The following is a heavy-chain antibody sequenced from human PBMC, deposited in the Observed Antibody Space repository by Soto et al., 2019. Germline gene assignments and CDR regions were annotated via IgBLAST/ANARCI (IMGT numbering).Heavy chain of an antibody. V-gene: IGHV1-18*04. CDR2: ISTERDLT. CDR1: GYTFTNYD. D-gene: IGHD1-1*01. J-gene: IGHJ2*01. CDR3: ARDPTANRASVYFDL. Sequence: QVRLVQSEGEVKKPGASVKVSCRASGYTFTNYDISWVRQVPGQGLEWMGWISTERDLTKYAQKFQGRVTMTTDTFTNTAHMELKSLRFDDAAVYYCARDPTANRASVYFDLWGRGTLVNVSS.